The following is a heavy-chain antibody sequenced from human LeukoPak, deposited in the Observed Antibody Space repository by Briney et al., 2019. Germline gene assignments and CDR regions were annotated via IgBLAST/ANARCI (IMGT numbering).Heavy chain of an antibody. CDR1: GFTFSSYA. CDR3: ARDSIYRGSFSTFDS. CDR2: IQEDGRAK. Sequence: GGSLRLSCAASGFTFSSYAMSWVRQAPGKGLEWLGNIQEDGRAKHYIDSVKGRFTISRDNARNSLYLQMNSLKVEDTAVYYCARDSIYRGSFSTFDSWGQGILVTVSS. J-gene: IGHJ4*02. D-gene: IGHD1-26*01. V-gene: IGHV3-7*01.